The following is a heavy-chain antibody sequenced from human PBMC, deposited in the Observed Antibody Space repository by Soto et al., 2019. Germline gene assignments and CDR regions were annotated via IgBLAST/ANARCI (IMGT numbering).Heavy chain of an antibody. J-gene: IGHJ3*02. CDR2: ISGSGGST. D-gene: IGHD2-2*01. CDR3: AKDQIPDIVVVSAADDDAFDI. Sequence: EVQLLESGGGLVQPGGSLRLSCAASGFTFSSYAMSWVRQAPGKGLEWVSAISGSGGSTYYADSVKGRFTISRDNSKNTLDLQMNSLRAEDTAVYYCAKDQIPDIVVVSAADDDAFDIWGQGTMVTVSS. V-gene: IGHV3-23*01. CDR1: GFTFSSYA.